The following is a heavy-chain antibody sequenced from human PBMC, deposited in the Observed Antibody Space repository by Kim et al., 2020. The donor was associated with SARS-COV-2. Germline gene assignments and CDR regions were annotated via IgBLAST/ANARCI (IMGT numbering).Heavy chain of an antibody. Sequence: GGSLRLSCAASGFTFDDYAMHWVRQAPGKGLEWVSGISWNSGSIGYADSVKGRFTISRDNAKNSLYLQMNSLRAEDTALYYCAKDHRGRFCYGMDVWGQGTTVTVSS. D-gene: IGHD3-10*01. CDR1: GFTFDDYA. CDR3: AKDHRGRFCYGMDV. V-gene: IGHV3-9*01. CDR2: ISWNSGSI. J-gene: IGHJ6*02.